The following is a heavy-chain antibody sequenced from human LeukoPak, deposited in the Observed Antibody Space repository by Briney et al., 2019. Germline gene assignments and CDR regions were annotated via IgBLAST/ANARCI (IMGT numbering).Heavy chain of an antibody. D-gene: IGHD3-22*01. CDR3: ARDDSHGYHFFDS. CDR1: GFTFSSYS. V-gene: IGHV3-21*01. J-gene: IGHJ4*02. Sequence: GGSLRLSCAAYGFTFSSYSMKWISQAPGKGRGWVSSISGSGEFIYYGDSVKGRVTISRDNGKNSLYPQMNSVRPEDMAVYYCARDDSHGYHFFDSWGRGTLVTVSS. CDR2: ISGSGEFI.